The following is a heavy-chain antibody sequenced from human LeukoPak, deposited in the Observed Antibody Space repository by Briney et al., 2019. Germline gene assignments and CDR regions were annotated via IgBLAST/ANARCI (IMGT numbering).Heavy chain of an antibody. J-gene: IGHJ2*01. CDR2: IYTSGST. CDR3: ARLHYSDWYFDL. Sequence: SQTLSLTCTVSGGSISSSSYYWSWIRQPAGKGLEWTGRIYTSGSTNYNPFLKSRVTISVDTSKNQFSLKLSSVTAADTAVYYCARLHYSDWYFDLWGRGTLVTVSS. V-gene: IGHV4-61*02. D-gene: IGHD2-15*01. CDR1: GGSISSSSYY.